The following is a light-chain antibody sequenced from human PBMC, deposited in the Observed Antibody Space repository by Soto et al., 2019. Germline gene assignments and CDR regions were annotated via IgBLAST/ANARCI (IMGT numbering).Light chain of an antibody. Sequence: DIQITQSPSSLTASVGDRVTITCRASQTIGTYLVWYQQKAGKVPKLLIYGASTLHSGVPSRFSGSGSGTYFTLTITSLQPGDFATYYCQKYDTVPWTFGQGTKVVIK. J-gene: IGKJ1*01. CDR1: QTIGTY. CDR2: GAS. V-gene: IGKV1-27*01. CDR3: QKYDTVPWT.